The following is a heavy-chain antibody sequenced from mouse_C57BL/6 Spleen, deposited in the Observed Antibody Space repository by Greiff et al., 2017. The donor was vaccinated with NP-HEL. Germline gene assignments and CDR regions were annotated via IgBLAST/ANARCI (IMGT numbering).Heavy chain of an antibody. D-gene: IGHD1-1*01. CDR3: ARSLYYDSPYYAMDY. J-gene: IGHJ4*01. Sequence: QVQLQQPGAELVKPGASVKMSCKASGYTFTSYWITWVKQRPGQGLEWIGDIYPGSGSTNYNEKFKSKATLTVDTSSSTAYMQLSSLTSEDSAVYYCARSLYYDSPYYAMDYWGQGTSVTVSS. CDR2: IYPGSGST. CDR1: GYTFTSYW. V-gene: IGHV1-55*01.